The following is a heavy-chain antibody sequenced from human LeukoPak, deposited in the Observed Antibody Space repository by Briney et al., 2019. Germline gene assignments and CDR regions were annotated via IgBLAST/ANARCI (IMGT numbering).Heavy chain of an antibody. CDR3: ARGSGGWYQKLYYFDY. Sequence: SETLSLTCTVSGGSISSSSYYWGWIRQPPGKGLEWIGSIYYSGSTYYNPSLKSRVTISVDTSKNQFSLKLSSVTAADTAVYYCARGSGGWYQKLYYFDYWGQGTLVTVSS. CDR1: GGSISSSSYY. D-gene: IGHD6-19*01. J-gene: IGHJ4*02. V-gene: IGHV4-39*01. CDR2: IYYSGST.